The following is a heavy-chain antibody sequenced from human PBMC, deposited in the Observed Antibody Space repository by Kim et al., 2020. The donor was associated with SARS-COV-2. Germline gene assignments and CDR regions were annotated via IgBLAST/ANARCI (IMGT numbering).Heavy chain of an antibody. Sequence: GESLKISCKGSGYSFTSYWIGWVRQMPGKGLEWMGIIYPGDSDTRYSPSFQGQVTISADKSISTAYLQWSSLKASDTAMYYCARHPRELELRAPFDYWGQGTLVTVSS. CDR1: GYSFTSYW. CDR3: ARHPRELELRAPFDY. CDR2: IYPGDSDT. D-gene: IGHD1-7*01. V-gene: IGHV5-51*01. J-gene: IGHJ4*02.